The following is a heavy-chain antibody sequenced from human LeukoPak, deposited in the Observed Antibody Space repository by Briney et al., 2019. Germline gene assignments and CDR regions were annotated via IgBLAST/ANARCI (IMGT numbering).Heavy chain of an antibody. V-gene: IGHV3-48*03. CDR3: AREIDEGFDY. J-gene: IGHJ4*02. CDR2: VSSSGSTI. CDR1: GFSFRTYE. Sequence: GGSLRLSCAGSGFSFRTYEMNWVRQAPGKGLEWVSYVSSSGSTIYYADSVKGRFTISRDNAKNSLYLQMNSLRAEDTAVYYCAREIDEGFDYWGQGTLVTVSS.